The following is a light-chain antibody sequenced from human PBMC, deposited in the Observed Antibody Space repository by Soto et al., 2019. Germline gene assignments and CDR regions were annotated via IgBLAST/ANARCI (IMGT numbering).Light chain of an antibody. V-gene: IGLV2-14*01. CDR3: SSYTSSSTLYV. CDR2: DVS. Sequence: QSALTQPASVSGSPGQSITISCPGTSSDFGGYNYVSWYQQHPGKAPKLMIYDVSNRPSGVSNRFSGSKSGNTASLTISGLQAEDEADYYCSSYTSSSTLYVFGTGTKVTVL. J-gene: IGLJ1*01. CDR1: SSDFGGYNY.